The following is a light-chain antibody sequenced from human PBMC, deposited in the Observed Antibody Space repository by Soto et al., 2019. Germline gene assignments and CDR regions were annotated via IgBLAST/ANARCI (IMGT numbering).Light chain of an antibody. CDR3: CSYAGSITYV. J-gene: IGLJ1*01. Sequence: QSVLTQPASVSGSPGQSITISCTGTSSDVGSYNLVSWYQQHPGKAPKLMIYEGTKRPSGVSNRFSGSKSGNAASLTISGLQAEDEADYYCCSYAGSITYVFGTGTKV. V-gene: IGLV2-23*01. CDR1: SSDVGSYNL. CDR2: EGT.